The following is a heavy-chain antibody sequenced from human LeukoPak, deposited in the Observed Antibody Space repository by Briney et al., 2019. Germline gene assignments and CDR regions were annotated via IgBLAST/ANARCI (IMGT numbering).Heavy chain of an antibody. CDR1: GYTFTGYY. J-gene: IGHJ4*02. CDR2: INPNSGGT. V-gene: IGHV1-2*02. Sequence: ASVKVSCKASGYTFTGYYMHWVRQAPGQGLEWMGWINPNSGGTNYAQKFQGRVTMTRDTSISTAYMELSRLRSDDTAVYYCARVIITIFGVVTNFDYWGQGTLVTVSS. D-gene: IGHD3-3*01. CDR3: ARVIITIFGVVTNFDY.